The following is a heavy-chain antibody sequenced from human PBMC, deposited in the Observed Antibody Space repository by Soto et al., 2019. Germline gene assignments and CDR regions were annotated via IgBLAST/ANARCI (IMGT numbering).Heavy chain of an antibody. D-gene: IGHD2-15*01. CDR1: GGTFSSYT. Sequence: SVKVSCKASGGTFSSYTISWVRQAPGQGLEWMGGIIPIFGSANYAQKFQGRVTITADESTSTAYMELSSLRSEDTAVYYCARVDCSGGSCYSIDYWGQGTLVTVSS. J-gene: IGHJ4*02. CDR3: ARVDCSGGSCYSIDY. CDR2: IIPIFGSA. V-gene: IGHV1-69*13.